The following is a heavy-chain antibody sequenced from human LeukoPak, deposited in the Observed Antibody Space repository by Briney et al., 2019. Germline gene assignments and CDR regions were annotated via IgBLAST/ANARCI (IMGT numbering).Heavy chain of an antibody. CDR1: GYSFTSYW. CDR3: ARLKKPDGSGSYSQY. V-gene: IGHV5-51*01. D-gene: IGHD3-10*01. J-gene: IGHJ4*02. CDR2: IYPGDSDT. Sequence: GESLKISCKGSGYSFTSYWIGWVRQMPGKGLEWMGIIYPGDSDTRYSPSFQGQVTISADKSISTAYLQRSSLKASDTAMYYCARLKKPDGSGSYSQYWGQGTLVTVSS.